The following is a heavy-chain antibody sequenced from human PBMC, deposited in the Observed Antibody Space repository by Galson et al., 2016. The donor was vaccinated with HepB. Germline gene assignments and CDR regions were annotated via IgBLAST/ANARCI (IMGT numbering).Heavy chain of an antibody. CDR2: IESYSKII. CDR3: ARDGPNYNYDF. D-gene: IGHD5-24*01. CDR1: GFTFKKYG. Sequence: SLRLSCAASGFTFKKYGFNWVRLTPGKGLEWLSYIESYSKIIRYTESVRGRFTVSRDNAKNSVYLQLGGLRVEDKAIYYCARDGPNYNYDFWGQGTLVTGSS. V-gene: IGHV3-48*04. J-gene: IGHJ4*02.